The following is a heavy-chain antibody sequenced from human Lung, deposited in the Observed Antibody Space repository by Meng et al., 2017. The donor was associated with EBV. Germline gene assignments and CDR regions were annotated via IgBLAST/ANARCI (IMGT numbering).Heavy chain of an antibody. CDR2: IYHNENT. CDR3: ASATGNWNFDS. V-gene: IGHV4-4*01. CDR1: GASSSSNTC. Sequence: LQGAGPGLVHPTRTLSLHTTVDGASSSSNTCGTWVRKSAGEELEWIDEIYHNENTNYNPSNMSRVTMSLKKSKNHFSLNLRFVTAADTAVFFCASATGNWNFDSWGQGTLVTVSS. J-gene: IGHJ4*02. D-gene: IGHD1-20*01.